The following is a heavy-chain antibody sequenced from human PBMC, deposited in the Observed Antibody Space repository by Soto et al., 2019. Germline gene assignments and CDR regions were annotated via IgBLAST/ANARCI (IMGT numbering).Heavy chain of an antibody. D-gene: IGHD6-13*01. CDR3: ARRQIPPPTRGAAKARGGMDV. V-gene: IGHV3-33*01. CDR1: GFTFNNYG. J-gene: IGHJ6*02. CDR2: IWNDGSNS. Sequence: QVQLVESGGGVVQPGRSLRLSCAASGFTFNNYGMHWVRQAPGKGLEWLAVIWNDGSNSSYANSVKGRFTISRDNSKNTLYVQLSILSAEDTAVQYCARRQIPPPTRGAAKARGGMDVWGQGATVTVSS.